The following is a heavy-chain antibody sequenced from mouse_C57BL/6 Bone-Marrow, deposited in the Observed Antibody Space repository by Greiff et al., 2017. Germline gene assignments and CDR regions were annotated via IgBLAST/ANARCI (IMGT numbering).Heavy chain of an antibody. D-gene: IGHD2-1*01. CDR2: IHPNSGST. J-gene: IGHJ1*03. V-gene: IGHV1-64*01. CDR3: TRQGIYCGNYFV. CDR1: GYTFTSYW. Sequence: QVQLQQPGAELVKPGASVKLSCKASGYTFTSYWMHWVKQRPGQGLEWIGMIHPNSGSTNYNEKFKSKATLTVDKSSSTAYMQLSSLTSEDSAVXYCTRQGIYCGNYFVWGTGTTVTVSS.